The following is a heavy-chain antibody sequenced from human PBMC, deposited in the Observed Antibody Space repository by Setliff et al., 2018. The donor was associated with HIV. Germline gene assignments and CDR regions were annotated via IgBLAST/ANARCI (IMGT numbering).Heavy chain of an antibody. CDR1: GDSISSYY. V-gene: IGHV4-59*01. J-gene: IGHJ4*02. Sequence: PSETLSLTCTVSGDSISSYYWSWIRQPPGKGLEWIGYIYTSGITDYNPSLKSRVTISVDTSKNQFSLKLSSVTAADTAVYYCARGVNFDYWGQGTQVTVSS. CDR2: IYTSGIT. CDR3: ARGVNFDY. D-gene: IGHD3-3*01.